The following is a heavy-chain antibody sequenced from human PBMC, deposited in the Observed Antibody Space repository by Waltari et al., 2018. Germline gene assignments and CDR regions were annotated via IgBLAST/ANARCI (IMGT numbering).Heavy chain of an antibody. CDR2: ISPIFGTA. Sequence: QVQLVQSGAEVKKPGSSVKVSCKASGGTFSSYAISWVRQAPGQGLEWMGRISPIFGTANYAQKFQGRVTITADKSTSTADMELSSLRSEDTAVYYGARGGAGYNHDGIDYWGQGTLVTVSS. V-gene: IGHV1-69*13. J-gene: IGHJ4*02. CDR3: ARGGAGYNHDGIDY. D-gene: IGHD5-12*01. CDR1: GGTFSSYA.